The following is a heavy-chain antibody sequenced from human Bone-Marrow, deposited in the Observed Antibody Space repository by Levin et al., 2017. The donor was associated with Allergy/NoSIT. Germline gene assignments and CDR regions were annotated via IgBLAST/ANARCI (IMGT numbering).Heavy chain of an antibody. J-gene: IGHJ4*02. D-gene: IGHD5-12*01. V-gene: IGHV1-2*06. Sequence: GESLKISCKASGYIFTNYYMHLIRQAPGQGLEWMGRINPKSGDTKFSQKFQGRVTMTRDASISTAFMELSRLRSDDTAIYYCARGYSTYDYFTYFDYWGQGTLVTVSS. CDR3: ARGYSTYDYFTYFDY. CDR1: GYIFTNYY. CDR2: INPKSGDT.